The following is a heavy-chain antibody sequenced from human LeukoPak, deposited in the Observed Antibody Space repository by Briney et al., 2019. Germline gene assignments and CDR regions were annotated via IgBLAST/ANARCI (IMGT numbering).Heavy chain of an antibody. CDR2: IYYSGST. D-gene: IGHD3-10*01. CDR3: ATIGESNDY. Sequence: SETLSLTCTVSGGSISSSSYYWGWIRQPPGKGLEWIGSIYYSGSTYYNPSLKSRVTVSVDTSKNQFSLKLGSVTAADTAVYYSATIGESNDYWGQGTLVTLSS. J-gene: IGHJ4*02. V-gene: IGHV4-39*07. CDR1: GGSISSSSYY.